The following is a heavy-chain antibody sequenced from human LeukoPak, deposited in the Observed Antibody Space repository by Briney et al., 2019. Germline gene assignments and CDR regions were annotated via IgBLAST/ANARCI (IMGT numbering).Heavy chain of an antibody. Sequence: PGESLKISCKGSGYSFTSYWIAWVRQMPGKGLECMGIIYPSDSDTRYSPSFQGQVTISADKSISTAYLQWSGLKASDTAMYYCARQTDPFDIWGQGTMVTVSS. CDR3: ARQTDPFDI. CDR2: IYPSDSDT. J-gene: IGHJ3*02. V-gene: IGHV5-51*01. CDR1: GYSFTSYW.